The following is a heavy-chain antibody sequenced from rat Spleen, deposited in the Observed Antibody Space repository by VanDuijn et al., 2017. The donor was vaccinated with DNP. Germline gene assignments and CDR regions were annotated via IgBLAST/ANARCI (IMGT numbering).Heavy chain of an antibody. Sequence: EVQLVESGGDLVQPGRSLKLSCAASGFIFSNYGMAWVRQAPTKGLEWVATISYDGSDIYYRDSVKGRFTISRDNAENTVYLQMNSLRSEDTATYYCAKGGLIYYYDAYYHPYNWFAYWGQGTLVTVSS. J-gene: IGHJ3*01. CDR2: ISYDGSDI. V-gene: IGHV5-29*01. D-gene: IGHD1-12*03. CDR3: AKGGLIYYYDAYYHPYNWFAY. CDR1: GFIFSNYG.